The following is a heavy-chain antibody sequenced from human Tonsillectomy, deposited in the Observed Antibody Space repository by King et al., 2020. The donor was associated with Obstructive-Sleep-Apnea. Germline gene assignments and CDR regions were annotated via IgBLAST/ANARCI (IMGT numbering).Heavy chain of an antibody. CDR3: ARVPSGVTYYFDY. J-gene: IGHJ4*02. Sequence: QVQLVESGGGLVKPGGSLRLSCAASGFTFSDYYMSWIRQAPGKGLEWVSYISSSDNTKYYADSVKGRFTISRDNARNSLYLQMNSLRAEDTAVYYCARVPSGVTYYFDYWGQGTLVTVSS. CDR2: ISSSDNTK. D-gene: IGHD4-23*01. CDR1: GFTFSDYY. V-gene: IGHV3-11*01.